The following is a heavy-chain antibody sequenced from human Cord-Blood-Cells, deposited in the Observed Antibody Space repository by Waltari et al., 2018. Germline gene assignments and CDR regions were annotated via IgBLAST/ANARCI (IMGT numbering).Heavy chain of an antibody. V-gene: IGHV1-2*04. Sequence: VQLVQSGAEVKKHGASVTGSCTASGYTFTGYYMHWVRLAPGQGLEWKGWINPNSGGTNYAQKFQGWVTMTRDTAISTAYMELSRLRSDDTAVYYCARDSGQLVIAFDIWGQGTMVTVSS. J-gene: IGHJ3*02. CDR2: INPNSGGT. CDR3: ARDSGQLVIAFDI. CDR1: GYTFTGYY. D-gene: IGHD6-13*01.